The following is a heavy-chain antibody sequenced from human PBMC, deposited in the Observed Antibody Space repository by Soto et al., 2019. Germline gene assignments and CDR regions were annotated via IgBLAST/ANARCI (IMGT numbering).Heavy chain of an antibody. CDR2: IVVGSGNT. J-gene: IGHJ4*02. Sequence: ASVKVSCKASGFAFTSSAVQWVRQARGQRLEWIRWIVVGSGNTNYAQKFQERVTITRDMSTSTAYMELSSLRSEDTAVYYCAADQGGYSYDYWGQGTLVTVSS. D-gene: IGHD5-18*01. CDR1: GFAFTSSA. V-gene: IGHV1-58*01. CDR3: AADQGGYSYDY.